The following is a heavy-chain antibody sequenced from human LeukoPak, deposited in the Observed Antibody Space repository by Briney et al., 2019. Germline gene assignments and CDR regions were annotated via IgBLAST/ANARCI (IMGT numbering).Heavy chain of an antibody. D-gene: IGHD2-2*01. CDR2: ISFDGNNK. CDR3: ARVGYCSSTSCLGDY. Sequence: GGSLRLSCAASGFTFSSYAIHWVRQGPGKGLEWVAVISFDGNNKYYADSVKGRFTISRDNSKNTLSLQMNSLRPEDTAVYYCARVGYCSSTSCLGDYWGQGTLVTVSS. V-gene: IGHV3-30*14. J-gene: IGHJ4*02. CDR1: GFTFSSYA.